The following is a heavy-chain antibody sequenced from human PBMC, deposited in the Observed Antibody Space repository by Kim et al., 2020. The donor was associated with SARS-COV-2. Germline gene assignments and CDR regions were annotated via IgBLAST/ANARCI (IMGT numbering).Heavy chain of an antibody. J-gene: IGHJ4*02. V-gene: IGHV4-61*07. D-gene: IGHD3-10*01. CDR3: ARQARATFGSFDY. Sequence: YNPSLKSRVTISVDTSKNQVSLKLSSVTAADTAVYYCARQARATFGSFDYWGQGTLVTVSS.